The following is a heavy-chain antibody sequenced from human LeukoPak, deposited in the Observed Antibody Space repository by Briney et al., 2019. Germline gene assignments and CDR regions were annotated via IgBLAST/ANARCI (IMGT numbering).Heavy chain of an antibody. CDR1: GYTFTSYD. J-gene: IGHJ6*03. CDR2: MNPNSGNT. D-gene: IGHD6-13*01. V-gene: IGHV1-8*03. Sequence: ASVKVSCKASGYTFTSYDINWVRQATGQGLEWMGWMNPNSGNTGYAQKFQGRVTITRNTSISTAYMELSGLRSEDTAVYYCARSGYSSSWYYYYYYMDVWGKGTTVTVSS. CDR3: ARSGYSSSWYYYYYYMDV.